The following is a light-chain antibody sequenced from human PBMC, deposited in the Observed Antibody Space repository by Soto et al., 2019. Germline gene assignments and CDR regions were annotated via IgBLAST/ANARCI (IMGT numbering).Light chain of an antibody. CDR2: SNN. CDR1: SSNIGSNT. V-gene: IGLV1-44*01. J-gene: IGLJ1*01. Sequence: QSVLTQPPSASGTPGQRGTISCSGSSSNIGSNTVYWYQQLPGTAPKLLIYSNNQRPSGVPDRFSGSKSGTSASLAISGLQSEDEAEYYCAAWDDSLNGLYVFGTGTKLTVL. CDR3: AAWDDSLNGLYV.